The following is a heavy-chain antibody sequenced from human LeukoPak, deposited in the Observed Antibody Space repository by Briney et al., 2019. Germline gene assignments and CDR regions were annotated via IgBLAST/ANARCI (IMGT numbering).Heavy chain of an antibody. CDR3: ARDSKGAIVVVPAAKKRPYWFDP. V-gene: IGHV4-61*08. CDR1: GGSISSGGYY. Sequence: TSETLSLTCTVSGGSISSGGYYWSWIRQPPGKGLEWIGYMYYSGSTNYNPSLKSRVTISVDRSKNQFSLKLSSVTAADTAVYYCARDSKGAIVVVPAAKKRPYWFDPWGQGTLVTVSS. CDR2: MYYSGST. D-gene: IGHD2-2*01. J-gene: IGHJ5*02.